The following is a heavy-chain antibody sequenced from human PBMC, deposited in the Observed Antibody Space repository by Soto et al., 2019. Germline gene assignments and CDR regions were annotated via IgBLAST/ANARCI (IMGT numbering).Heavy chain of an antibody. CDR2: ISAYNGNT. CDR3: ARELWSSGPTGWSWFDP. CDR1: GYTFTSYG. J-gene: IGHJ5*02. D-gene: IGHD3-22*01. V-gene: IGHV1-18*01. Sequence: ASVKVSCKASGYTFTSYGISWVRQAPGQGLEWMGWISAYNGNTNYAQKLQGRVTMTTDTSTSTAYMELRSLRSDDTAVYYCARELWSSGPTGWSWFDPWGQGTLVTRLL.